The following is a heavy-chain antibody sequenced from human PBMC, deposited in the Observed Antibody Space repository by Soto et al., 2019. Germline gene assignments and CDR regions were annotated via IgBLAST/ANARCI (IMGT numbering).Heavy chain of an antibody. CDR1: GFTFSSYA. D-gene: IGHD3-3*01. J-gene: IGHJ4*02. V-gene: IGHV3-23*01. CDR2: ISGSGGST. Sequence: GGSLRLSCAASGFTFSSYAMSWVRQAPGKGLEWVSAISGSGGSTYYADSVKGRFTISRDNSKNTLYLQMNSLRAEDTAVYYCAKDKMRERITIFGVVISYFDYWGQGTLVTVSS. CDR3: AKDKMRERITIFGVVISYFDY.